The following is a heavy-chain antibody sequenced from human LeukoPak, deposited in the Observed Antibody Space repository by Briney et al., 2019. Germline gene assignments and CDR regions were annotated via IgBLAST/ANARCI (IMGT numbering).Heavy chain of an antibody. V-gene: IGHV3-64*01. J-gene: IGHJ5*02. D-gene: IGHD2-2*01. CDR3: ARSAAPFDP. CDR2: ISSNGGST. Sequence: GGSLRLSCAASGFTFSSYAMHWVRQAPGKGLEYVLAISSNGGSTYYANSVKGRFTISRDNSKNTLYLQMGSLRAEDMAVYYCARSAAPFDPWGQGTLVTVSS. CDR1: GFTFSSYA.